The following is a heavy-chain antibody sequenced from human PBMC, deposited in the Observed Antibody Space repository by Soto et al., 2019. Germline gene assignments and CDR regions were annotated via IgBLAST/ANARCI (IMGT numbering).Heavy chain of an antibody. J-gene: IGHJ5*02. V-gene: IGHV1-69*13. Sequence: SVKVSCKAPGGTFSSYAISWVRQAPGQGLEWMGGIIPIFGTANYAQKFQGRVTITADESTSTAYMELSSLRSEDTAVYYCANDFWSGPGNWFDPWGQGTLVTVSS. CDR2: IIPIFGTA. CDR3: ANDFWSGPGNWFDP. D-gene: IGHD3-3*01. CDR1: GGTFSSYA.